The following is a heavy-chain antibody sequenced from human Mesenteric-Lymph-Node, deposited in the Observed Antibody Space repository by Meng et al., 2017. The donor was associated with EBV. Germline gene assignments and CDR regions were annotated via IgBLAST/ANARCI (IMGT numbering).Heavy chain of an antibody. CDR1: GGTFNSYA. V-gene: IGHV1-69*06. CDR3: ARDRGLERNDGIDY. J-gene: IGHJ4*02. D-gene: IGHD1-1*01. Sequence: GVEVKKHGSSVKGASKASGGTFNSYAISWVRQAPGQGLEWMGGIIPIFGTANYAQKFQGRVKITADKSTSTAYMELSSLRSEDTAVYYCARDRGLERNDGIDYWGQGTLVTVSS. CDR2: IIPIFGTA.